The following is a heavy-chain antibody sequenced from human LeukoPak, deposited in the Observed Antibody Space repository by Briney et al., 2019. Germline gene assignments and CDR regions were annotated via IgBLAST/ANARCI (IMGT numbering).Heavy chain of an antibody. D-gene: IGHD7-27*01. CDR2: IYTNGNT. CDR1: TESISNYY. Sequence: KPSETLSLTCTVSTESISNYYVSWIRQAAGKGLEWIGRIYTNGNTNYNPSLKSRVTMSVDTSKTQFSLRLSSVTAADTAVYYCARGTGTVNFDCWGQGTLVTVSA. V-gene: IGHV4-4*07. J-gene: IGHJ4*02. CDR3: ARGTGTVNFDC.